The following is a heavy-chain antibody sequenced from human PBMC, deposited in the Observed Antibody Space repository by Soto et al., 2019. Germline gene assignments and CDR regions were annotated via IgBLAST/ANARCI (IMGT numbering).Heavy chain of an antibody. Sequence: QVQLVQSGAEVKQPGSSVKVSCKASGGTFSTDSISWVRQAPGQGLEWMGGIIPMFGTANNAQKFQGRVTITADESTSTAYMELSSLRSEDTAVYFSASEIDGYYGMDVWGQGTTVTVAS. CDR1: GGTFSTDS. V-gene: IGHV1-69*12. CDR2: IIPMFGTA. J-gene: IGHJ6*02. CDR3: ASEIDGYYGMDV.